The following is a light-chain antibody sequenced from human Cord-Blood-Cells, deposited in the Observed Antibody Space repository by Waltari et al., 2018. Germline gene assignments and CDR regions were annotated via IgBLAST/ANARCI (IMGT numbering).Light chain of an antibody. CDR1: QSVSSN. CDR2: GAS. J-gene: IGKJ4*01. CDR3: QQYNNWPPLT. V-gene: IGKV3-15*01. Sequence: EIVMTQSPATLSVSPGERATLSCRASQSVSSNFAWYQQKPGLAPRLLIYGASTRATGIPASFSGSGSVTEFTLTISSLQSEDCAVYYCQQYNNWPPLTFGGGTKVEIK.